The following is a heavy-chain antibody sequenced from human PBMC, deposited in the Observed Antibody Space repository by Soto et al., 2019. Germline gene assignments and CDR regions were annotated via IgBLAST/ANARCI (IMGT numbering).Heavy chain of an antibody. CDR1: GFTFSSYA. V-gene: IGHV3-30-3*01. J-gene: IGHJ6*02. D-gene: IGHD5-18*01. CDR3: AREMVTNRYYGMDV. CDR2: ISYDGSNK. Sequence: PGGSLRLSCAASGFTFSSYAMHWVRQAPGKGLEWVAVISYDGSNKYYADSVKGRFTTSRDNSKNTLYLQMNSLRAEDTAVYYCAREMVTNRYYGMDVWGQGTTVTVSS.